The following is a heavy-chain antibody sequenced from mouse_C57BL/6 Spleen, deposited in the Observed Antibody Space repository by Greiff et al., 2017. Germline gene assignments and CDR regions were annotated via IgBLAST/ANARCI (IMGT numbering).Heavy chain of an antibody. CDR2: ISDGGSYT. CDR3: ARGGTGTEGPWFAY. CDR1: GFTFSSYA. J-gene: IGHJ3*01. D-gene: IGHD4-1*01. V-gene: IGHV5-4*01. Sequence: EVQLQESGGGLVKPGGSLKLSCAASGFTFSSYAMSWVRQTPEKRLEWVATISDGGSYTYYPDNVKGRFTISRDNAKNNLYLQMSHLKSEDTAMYYCARGGTGTEGPWFAYWGQGTLVTVSA.